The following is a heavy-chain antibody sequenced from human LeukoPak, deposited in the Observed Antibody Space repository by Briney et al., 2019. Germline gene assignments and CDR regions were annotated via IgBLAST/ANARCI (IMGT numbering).Heavy chain of an antibody. CDR1: GFTFSSYS. D-gene: IGHD1-26*01. V-gene: IGHV3-21*01. CDR3: AREGGSYTPPFDY. J-gene: IGHJ4*02. Sequence: GGSLRLSCAASGFTFSSYSMNWVRQAPGKGLEWVSSISSSSSYIYYADSVKGRFTISRDNAKNSLYLQMNSLRAEDTAVYYCAREGGSYTPPFDYWGQGTLVTVSS. CDR2: ISSSSSYI.